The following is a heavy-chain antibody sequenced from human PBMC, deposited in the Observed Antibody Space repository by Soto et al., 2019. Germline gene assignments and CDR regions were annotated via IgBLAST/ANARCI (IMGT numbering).Heavy chain of an antibody. Sequence: PGGSLRLSCAASRFNFSAYGMHWVRQAPGKGLEWVAGISYDGVNKFYSASMKGRLTVSRDNAKNTFYLQMNSLRPADTALYYCAKARYASGWSGLDTWGQGA. D-gene: IGHD6-19*01. CDR1: RFNFSAYG. J-gene: IGHJ5*02. V-gene: IGHV3-30*18. CDR3: AKARYASGWSGLDT. CDR2: ISYDGVNK.